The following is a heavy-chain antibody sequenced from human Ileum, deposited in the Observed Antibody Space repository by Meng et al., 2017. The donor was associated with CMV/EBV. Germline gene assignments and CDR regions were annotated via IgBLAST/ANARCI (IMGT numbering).Heavy chain of an antibody. J-gene: IGHJ4*02. CDR3: ARGGGLPYYYDSSGYYPFFDY. CDR1: GGDY. D-gene: IGHD3-22*01. V-gene: IGHV4-31*02. Sequence: GGDYWNWIRQIPGKGLEWIGYIYYSGSTYNNPSLKSRVIISVDTSKDQFSLKLSSVTAADTAVYYCARGGGLPYYYDSSGYYPFFDYWGQGTLVTVSS. CDR2: IYYSGST.